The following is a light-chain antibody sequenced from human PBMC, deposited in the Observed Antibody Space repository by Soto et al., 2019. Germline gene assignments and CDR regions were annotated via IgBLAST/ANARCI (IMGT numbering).Light chain of an antibody. V-gene: IGKV3-15*01. Sequence: EIVLTQSPATLSLSPGERATLSCRASQTVSSSLAWYQQKPGQAPRLLIYEASNRATGIPVRFSGSGSGTEFTLTISSLQSEDFAVYYCQQYNNWPQWTFGQGTKVDIK. CDR3: QQYNNWPQWT. CDR2: EAS. CDR1: QTVSSS. J-gene: IGKJ1*01.